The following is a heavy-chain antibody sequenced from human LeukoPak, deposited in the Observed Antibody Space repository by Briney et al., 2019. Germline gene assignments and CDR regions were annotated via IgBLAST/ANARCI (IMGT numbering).Heavy chain of an antibody. D-gene: IGHD6-19*01. CDR3: AKCDAEQWLVVDY. J-gene: IGHJ4*02. V-gene: IGHV3-30*18. Sequence: GGSLRLSCAASGFTFSSYGMRWVRQAPGKGLEWVAVISYDGSNKYYADSVKGRFTISRDNSKNTLYLQMNSLRAEDTAVYYCAKCDAEQWLVVDYWGQGTLVTVSS. CDR1: GFTFSSYG. CDR2: ISYDGSNK.